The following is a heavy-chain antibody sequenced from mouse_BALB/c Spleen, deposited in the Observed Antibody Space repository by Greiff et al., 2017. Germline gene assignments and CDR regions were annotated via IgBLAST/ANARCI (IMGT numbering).Heavy chain of an antibody. CDR3: ARVYYYGSSYHVYWYFDV. CDR1: GYTFTSYV. J-gene: IGHJ1*01. V-gene: IGHV1-14*01. CDR2: INPYNDGT. D-gene: IGHD1-1*01. Sequence: EVHLVESGPELVKPGASVKMSCKASGYTFTSYVMHWVKQKPGQGLEWIGYINPYNDGTKYNEKFKGKATLTSDKSSSTAYMELSSLTSEDSAVYYCARVYYYGSSYHVYWYFDVWGAGTTVTVSS.